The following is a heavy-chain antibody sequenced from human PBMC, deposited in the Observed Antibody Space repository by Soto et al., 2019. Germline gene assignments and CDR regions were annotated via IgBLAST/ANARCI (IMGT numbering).Heavy chain of an antibody. V-gene: IGHV4-39*01. CDR2: FYYSGST. CDR3: ARISVASRYMDV. J-gene: IGHJ6*03. CDR1: GGSISSSSYY. Sequence: PSETLSLTCTVSGGSISSSSYYWGWIRQSPGEGLEWIGSFYYSGSTYYSPSLRSRVTISGDTSRKQISLRLSSVTAADTAVYYCARISVASRYMDVWGKGTTVTVSS. D-gene: IGHD5-12*01.